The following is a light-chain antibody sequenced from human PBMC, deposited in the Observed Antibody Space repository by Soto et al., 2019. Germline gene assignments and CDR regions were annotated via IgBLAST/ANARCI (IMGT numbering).Light chain of an antibody. V-gene: IGKV1-5*03. CDR2: KAS. CDR1: QSISTW. Sequence: DIQMTQSPSTLSASVGDRVTITCRTSQSISTWLAWYQQKPGKAPKLLIYKASSLESGVPSRFSGSGSGTEFTLTISGLQPDDFATYYCQHYNTFLWTFGQGTKVDIK. J-gene: IGKJ1*01. CDR3: QHYNTFLWT.